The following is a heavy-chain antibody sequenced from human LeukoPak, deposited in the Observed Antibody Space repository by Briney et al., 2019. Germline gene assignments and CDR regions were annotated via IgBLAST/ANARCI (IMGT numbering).Heavy chain of an antibody. V-gene: IGHV3-15*01. CDR2: IKSKTDGGAT. J-gene: IGHJ4*02. Sequence: GGSLRLSCAASGFTFTNAWMSWVRQAPGKGLEWVGRIKSKTDGGATDYAAPVKGRFTISRDDSKNTLYLEMNSLKIEDTAVYYCTTGRSGGSCPYWGQGTLVTVSS. D-gene: IGHD2-15*01. CDR3: TTGRSGGSCPY. CDR1: GFTFTNAW.